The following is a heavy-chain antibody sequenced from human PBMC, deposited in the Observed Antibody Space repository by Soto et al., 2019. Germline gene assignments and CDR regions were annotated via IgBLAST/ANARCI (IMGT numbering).Heavy chain of an antibody. CDR1: GFTFGIYS. J-gene: IGHJ5*02. V-gene: IGHV3-48*02. Sequence: EVQLVESGGGLVQRGGSLRLSCAASGFTFGIYSMNWVRQAPGKGLEWLSYINGRSSTMYYADSVKGRFIISRDNADNSLYLQMNSLRDADTAVYYCARGDRFRCSGDRCFSDGLFLSWGQGTLVTVSS. CDR3: ARGDRFRCSGDRCFSDGLFLS. D-gene: IGHD2-15*01. CDR2: INGRSSTM.